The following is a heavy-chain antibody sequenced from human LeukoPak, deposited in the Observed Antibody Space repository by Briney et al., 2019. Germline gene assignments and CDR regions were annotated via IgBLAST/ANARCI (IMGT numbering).Heavy chain of an antibody. CDR1: GGSISSSSYY. Sequence: SETLSLTCTVSGGSISSSSYYWGWIRQPPGKGLEWIGSIYHSGNTYYNPSLKSRGTISVDTSKNQFSLKLSSVTAADTAVYYCARQSTAMGPFDYWGQGTLVPVSS. D-gene: IGHD5-18*01. CDR3: ARQSTAMGPFDY. CDR2: IYHSGNT. V-gene: IGHV4-39*01. J-gene: IGHJ4*02.